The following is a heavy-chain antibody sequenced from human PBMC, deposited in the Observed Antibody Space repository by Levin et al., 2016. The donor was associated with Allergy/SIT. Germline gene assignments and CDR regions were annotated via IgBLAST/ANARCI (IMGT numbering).Heavy chain of an antibody. CDR3: ARRGYCPGGSCARYGMDV. CDR1: GDTFNTYA. D-gene: IGHD2-15*01. Sequence: SVKVSCKASGDTFNTYAITWVRQAPGQGLEWMGGIISALGIPNYAQQFQGRVTITADTFTSTAHMELSSLRSDDTAVYYCARRGYCPGGSCARYGMDVWGQGTTVTVSS. V-gene: IGHV1-69*10. J-gene: IGHJ6*02. CDR2: IISALGIP.